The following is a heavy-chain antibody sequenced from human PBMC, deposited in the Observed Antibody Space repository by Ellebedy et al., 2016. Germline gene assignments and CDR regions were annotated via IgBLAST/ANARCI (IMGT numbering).Heavy chain of an antibody. J-gene: IGHJ4*02. CDR1: GGSISSYY. D-gene: IGHD1-1*01. CDR3: ATYTMGRLDY. Sequence: SETLSLTCSVSGGSISSYYWTWIRQPPGKGLEWIAYFNHGGNTNYSPSLKSQFTISVDTSKNQFSLKLSSVTAADTAVYYCATYTMGRLDYWGQGTLVTVSS. CDR2: FNHGGNT. V-gene: IGHV4-59*08.